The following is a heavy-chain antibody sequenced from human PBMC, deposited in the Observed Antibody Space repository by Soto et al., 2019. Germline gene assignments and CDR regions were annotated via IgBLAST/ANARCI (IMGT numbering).Heavy chain of an antibody. J-gene: IGHJ5*02. CDR1: GSSLSGTY. D-gene: IGHD1-1*01. CDR3: VRDGTKNLRDRFDP. V-gene: IGHV4-4*07. CDR2: IYAAGTT. Sequence: SETLSLTCHVSGSSLSGTYRSWISQPPGEGLAWIGRIYAAGTTDYNPSLKSRITMSVDMSKKQFSLTLRSVTAADTAIYSCVRDGTKNLRDRFDPWGRGILVTVSS.